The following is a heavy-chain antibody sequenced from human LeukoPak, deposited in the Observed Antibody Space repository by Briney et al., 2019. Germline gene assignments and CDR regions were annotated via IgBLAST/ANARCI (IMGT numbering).Heavy chain of an antibody. CDR1: GGTFSSYA. V-gene: IGHV1-69*05. CDR2: ILPIFGTA. J-gene: IGHJ4*02. Sequence: SVKVSCKASGGTFSSYAISWVRQAAGQGLEWMGGILPIFGTANYAQKFQGRVTITTDESTSTAYMEPSSLRSEDTAVYYCARERLNDYGDYSYFDYWGQGTLVTVSS. D-gene: IGHD4-17*01. CDR3: ARERLNDYGDYSYFDY.